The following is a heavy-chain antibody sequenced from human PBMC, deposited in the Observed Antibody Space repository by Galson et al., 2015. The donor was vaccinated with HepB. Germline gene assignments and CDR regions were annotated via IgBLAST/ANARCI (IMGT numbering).Heavy chain of an antibody. J-gene: IGHJ4*02. CDR2: ISGSGGST. CDR1: GFTFSSYA. Sequence: SLRLSCAASGFTFSSYAMSWVRQAPGKGLEWVSAISGSGGSTYYADSVKGRFTISRDNSKNTLYLQMNSLRAEDTAVYYCAKGTLVGATYEYYFDYWGQGTLVTVSS. D-gene: IGHD1-26*01. V-gene: IGHV3-23*01. CDR3: AKGTLVGATYEYYFDY.